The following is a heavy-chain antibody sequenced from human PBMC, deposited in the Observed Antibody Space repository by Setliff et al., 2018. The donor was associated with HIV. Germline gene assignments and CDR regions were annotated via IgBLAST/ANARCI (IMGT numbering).Heavy chain of an antibody. CDR3: TRRRRAPGTADLEAY. Sequence: GSLKISCKASGYSFVNYWIGWVRQMPGKGLEWIGVIWPADSDTRYSPSFQGQVTISADRSITTAYLQWSSLRALDTAMYYCTRRRRAPGTADLEAYWGQGTLVTVSS. CDR2: IWPADSDT. J-gene: IGHJ4*01. CDR1: GYSFVNYW. V-gene: IGHV5-51*01. D-gene: IGHD2-21*02.